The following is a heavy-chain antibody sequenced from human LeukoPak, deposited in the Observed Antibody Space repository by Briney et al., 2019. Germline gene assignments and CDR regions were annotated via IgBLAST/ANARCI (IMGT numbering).Heavy chain of an antibody. CDR3: ARFEGSTFDY. CDR2: IYPGESDS. Sequence: GEPLNISCKGSGYTFTSYWIAWVRQIPGKGPEWMGSIYPGESDSKYNPSLQGQVTISADKSISAADLQWRSLKASDTAIYYCARFEGSTFDYWGQGTLVTVSS. V-gene: IGHV5-51*01. J-gene: IGHJ4*02. CDR1: GYTFTSYW.